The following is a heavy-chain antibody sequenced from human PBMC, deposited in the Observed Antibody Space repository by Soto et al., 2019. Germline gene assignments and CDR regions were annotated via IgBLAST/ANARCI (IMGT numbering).Heavy chain of an antibody. CDR3: ARAGVVAATPNWFDP. CDR1: GGSISSSSYY. D-gene: IGHD2-15*01. J-gene: IGHJ5*02. CDR2: IYYSGST. V-gene: IGHV4-39*01. Sequence: SETLSLTCTVSGGSISSSSYYWGWIRQPPGKGLEWIGSIYYSGSTYYNPSLKSRVTISVDTSKNQFSLKLSSVTAADTAVYYCARAGVVAATPNWFDPWGQGTLVTVSS.